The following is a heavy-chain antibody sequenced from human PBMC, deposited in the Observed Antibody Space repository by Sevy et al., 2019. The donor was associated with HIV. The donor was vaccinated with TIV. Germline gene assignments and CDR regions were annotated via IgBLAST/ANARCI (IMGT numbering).Heavy chain of an antibody. V-gene: IGHV3-30*18. J-gene: IGHJ4*02. D-gene: IGHD6-19*01. CDR1: GFTFSSYG. CDR3: AKAPSSGGRDY. Sequence: GESLKISCAASGFTFSSYGMHWVRQAPGKGLEWVAVISYDGSNKYYADSVKGRFTISRDNSKNTLYLQMNSLRAEDTAVYYCAKAPSSGGRDYWGQGTLVTVSS. CDR2: ISYDGSNK.